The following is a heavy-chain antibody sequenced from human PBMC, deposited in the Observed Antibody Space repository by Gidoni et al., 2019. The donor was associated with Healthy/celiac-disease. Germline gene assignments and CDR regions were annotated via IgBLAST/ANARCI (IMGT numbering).Heavy chain of an antibody. J-gene: IGHJ4*02. V-gene: IGHV6-1*01. CDR3: ARDQAGRSMYSSSSAFDY. Sequence: QLQLQQSGPGLVKPSQTLSLPCAISGHRVSSNSPAGNWIRQSPSRGLEWLGRTYYRYKWYNDYAVSVKSRITINPDTSKNQFSLQLNSVTPEDTAVYYCARDQAGRSMYSSSSAFDYWGQGTLVTVSS. CDR1: GHRVSSNSPA. CDR2: TYYRYKWYN. D-gene: IGHD6-6*01.